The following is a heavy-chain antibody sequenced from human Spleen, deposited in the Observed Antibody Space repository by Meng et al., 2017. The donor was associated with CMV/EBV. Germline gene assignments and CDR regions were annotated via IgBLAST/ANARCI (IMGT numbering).Heavy chain of an antibody. D-gene: IGHD2-2*01. CDR1: GFFFTSYG. J-gene: IGHJ5*02. V-gene: IGHV3-30*02. Sequence: GGSLRLSCAASGFFFTSYGMHWVRQAPGKGLEWVAFIRYDGTNEHYVDSVKGRFTISRDNSKNTVYLQMNSLRPEDTAVYYCTRPCSSTSLAGNWFDPWGQGTLVTVSS. CDR3: TRPCSSTSLAGNWFDP. CDR2: IRYDGTNE.